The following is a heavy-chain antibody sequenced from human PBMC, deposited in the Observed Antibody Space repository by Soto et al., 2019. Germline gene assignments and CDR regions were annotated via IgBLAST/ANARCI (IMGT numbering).Heavy chain of an antibody. V-gene: IGHV1-69*04. Sequence: ASVKVSCKASGGTFSSYTISWVRQAPGQGLEWMGRIIPILGIANYAQKFQGRVTINADKSTSTAYMELSSLRSEDTAVYYCAREPQYSGYDYVYWGQGTLVTVSS. CDR1: GGTFSSYT. CDR3: AREPQYSGYDYVY. D-gene: IGHD5-12*01. J-gene: IGHJ4*02. CDR2: IIPILGIA.